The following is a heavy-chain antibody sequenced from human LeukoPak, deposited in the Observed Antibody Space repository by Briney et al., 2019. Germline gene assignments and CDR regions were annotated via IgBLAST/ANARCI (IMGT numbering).Heavy chain of an antibody. D-gene: IGHD3-10*01. V-gene: IGHV3-20*04. CDR3: ARGTMVRGVIDWYYYYMDV. CDR2: INWNGGST. CDR1: GFTFDDYG. J-gene: IGHJ6*03. Sequence: PGGSLRLSCAASGFTFDDYGMSWVRQAPGKGLEWVSGINWNGGSTGYADSVKGRFTISRDNAKNSLYLQMNSLRAENTALYYCARGTMVRGVIDWYYYYMDVWGKGTTVTVSS.